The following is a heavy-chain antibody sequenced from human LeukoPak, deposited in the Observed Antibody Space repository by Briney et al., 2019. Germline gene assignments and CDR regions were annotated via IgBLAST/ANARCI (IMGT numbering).Heavy chain of an antibody. J-gene: IGHJ5*02. Sequence: GGSLRLSCAASGFTFSRDWMHWVRQAPGKGLVWVSAISGSGGSTYYADSVKGRFTISRDNSKNTLYLQMDSLRAEDTAVYYCAKDLVRRTTTWGQGTLVTVSS. D-gene: IGHD1-1*01. CDR3: AKDLVRRTTT. V-gene: IGHV3-23*01. CDR2: ISGSGGST. CDR1: GFTFSRDW.